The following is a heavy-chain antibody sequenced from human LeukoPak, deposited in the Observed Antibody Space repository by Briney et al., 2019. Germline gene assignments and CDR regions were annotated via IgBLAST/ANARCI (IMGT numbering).Heavy chain of an antibody. CDR2: ISDSSGST. D-gene: IGHD1-14*01. J-gene: IGHJ6*02. Sequence: GGSLRLSCAASGFTFRGYAMSWVSQSPGKRLEWVSAISDSSGSTYYADSVKGRFTISRDNSNNTLSLQMNSLRAEDTAVYYCAIAPPDQYYYYYVMDVWGQGTTVTVSS. CDR3: AIAPPDQYYYYYVMDV. CDR1: GFTFRGYA. V-gene: IGHV3-23*01.